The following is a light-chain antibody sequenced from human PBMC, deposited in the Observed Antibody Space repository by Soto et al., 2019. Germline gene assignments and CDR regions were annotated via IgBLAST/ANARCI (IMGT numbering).Light chain of an antibody. CDR1: SSDVGGYNY. CDR2: DVS. Sequence: QSVLTQPASVSGSPGQSITISCTGTSSDVGGYNYVSWYQQHPGKAPKLMIYDVSNRPSGVSNRFSGSKSGNTASLTISGLQAEDEADYYCSSDTSSSTYVFGTGTKLTVL. V-gene: IGLV2-14*01. CDR3: SSDTSSSTYV. J-gene: IGLJ1*01.